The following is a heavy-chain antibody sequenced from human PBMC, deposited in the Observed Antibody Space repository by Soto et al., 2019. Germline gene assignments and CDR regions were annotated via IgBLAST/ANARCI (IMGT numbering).Heavy chain of an antibody. D-gene: IGHD6-13*01. CDR2: ISGSGGST. Sequence: GGSLRLSCAASGFTFSSYAMSWVRQAPGKGLEWVSAISGSGGSTYYADSVKGRFTISRDNSKNSLYLQMNSLRAEDTAVYYCAKDIAAAGTGVAYYFDYWGQGTLVTVSS. V-gene: IGHV3-23*01. CDR3: AKDIAAAGTGVAYYFDY. CDR1: GFTFSSYA. J-gene: IGHJ4*02.